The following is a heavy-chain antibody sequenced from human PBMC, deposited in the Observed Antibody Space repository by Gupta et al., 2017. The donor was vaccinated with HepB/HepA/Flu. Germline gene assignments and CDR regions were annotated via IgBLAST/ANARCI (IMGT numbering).Heavy chain of an antibody. CDR2: ISKDGSSA. D-gene: IGHD2/OR15-2a*01. CDR1: GFTFEVYA. CDR3: AKVTRASWEYYYYGMDV. J-gene: IGHJ6*02. Sequence: EVQLVESGGNVAQPGASLRLSCAASGFTFEVYAMHWVRQPPGKGLEWVSLISKDGSSAYYADSVQGRFTISRDNTKKSLYLQMTSLRLDDTALYYCAKVTRASWEYYYYGMDVWGQGTTVTVSS. V-gene: IGHV3-43*02.